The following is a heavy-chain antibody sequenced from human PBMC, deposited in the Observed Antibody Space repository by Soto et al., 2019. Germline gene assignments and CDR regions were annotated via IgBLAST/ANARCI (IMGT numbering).Heavy chain of an antibody. CDR2: IYYSGST. CDR3: AKEPVSITIFGVNGMDV. CDR1: GGSISSGDYY. Sequence: SETLSLTCTVSGGSISSGDYYWSWIRQPPGKGLEWIWYIYYSGSTYYNPSLKSRVTISVDTSKNQFSLKLSSVTAADTAVYYCAKEPVSITIFGVNGMDVWGQGTTVTVSS. D-gene: IGHD3-3*01. J-gene: IGHJ6*02. V-gene: IGHV4-30-4*01.